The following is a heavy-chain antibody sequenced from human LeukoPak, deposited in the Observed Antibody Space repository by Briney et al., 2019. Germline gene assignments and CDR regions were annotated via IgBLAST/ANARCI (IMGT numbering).Heavy chain of an antibody. CDR2: ISASGDVT. CDR3: AKSLLTTASGTGRAFDI. V-gene: IGHV3-23*01. Sequence: GGSLRLSCAASRFSFSAYPMGWVRRAPGKGLEWVSGISASGDVTFHADPVKGRFTISRDSSKNTLYLQMNSLRAEDTAEYYCAKSLLTTASGTGRAFDIWGQGTMVTVSS. J-gene: IGHJ3*02. D-gene: IGHD1-26*01. CDR1: RFSFSAYP.